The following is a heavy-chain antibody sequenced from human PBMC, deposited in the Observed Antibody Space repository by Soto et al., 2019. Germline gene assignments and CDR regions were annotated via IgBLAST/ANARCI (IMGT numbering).Heavy chain of an antibody. CDR2: ISTNGGST. Sequence: PGGSLRLSCSASGFTFSSYAMHWVRQAPGKGLEYVSSISTNGGSTHYADSVKGRFTISGDNAKNSLYLQMNSLRAEDTAVYYCARDSTMIPWFDPWGQGTLVTVSS. J-gene: IGHJ5*02. V-gene: IGHV3-64*04. CDR3: ARDSTMIPWFDP. D-gene: IGHD3-22*01. CDR1: GFTFSSYA.